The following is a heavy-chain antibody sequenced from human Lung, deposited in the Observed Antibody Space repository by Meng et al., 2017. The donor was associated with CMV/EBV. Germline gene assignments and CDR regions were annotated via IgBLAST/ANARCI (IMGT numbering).Heavy chain of an antibody. Sequence: KVSCKGSGYSFSTNWIGWVRQVPGKGLEWMGIIYPDDSQTGYSPSFQGQVAISADKSISTAYLQWSSLKASDTAMYYCATRDDWGQGTLVTVSS. J-gene: IGHJ4*02. CDR1: GYSFSTNW. CDR2: IYPDDSQT. CDR3: ATRDD. V-gene: IGHV5-51*01.